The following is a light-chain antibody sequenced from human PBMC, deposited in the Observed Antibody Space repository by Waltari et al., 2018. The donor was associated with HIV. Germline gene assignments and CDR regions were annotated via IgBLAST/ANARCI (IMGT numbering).Light chain of an antibody. Sequence: QSVLTQPPSASGTPGQRVTISCSGSSSNIGSNTVTWYQQLPGTSPKLLIYTNNQRPSGIPDRFSGSKSGTSASLAINGLQSEDEADYYCAAWDDSLNGNVLFGGGTKLTVL. CDR2: TNN. V-gene: IGLV1-44*01. CDR3: AAWDDSLNGNVL. J-gene: IGLJ2*01. CDR1: SSNIGSNT.